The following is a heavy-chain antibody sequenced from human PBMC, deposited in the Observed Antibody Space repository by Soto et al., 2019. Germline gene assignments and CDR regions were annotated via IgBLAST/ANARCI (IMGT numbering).Heavy chain of an antibody. J-gene: IGHJ6*02. Sequence: WGSLRLSCAPSGFTFSSYAMHWVRQAPGKGLEWVAVISYDGSHTYYAASVKGRFSNSRDNPKNTVYLQMNSLRAEDTAVYYCARGAARDTYYYYGMGVWGQGTT. D-gene: IGHD6-6*01. CDR1: GFTFSSYA. V-gene: IGHV3-30-3*01. CDR3: ARGAARDTYYYYGMGV. CDR2: ISYDGSHT.